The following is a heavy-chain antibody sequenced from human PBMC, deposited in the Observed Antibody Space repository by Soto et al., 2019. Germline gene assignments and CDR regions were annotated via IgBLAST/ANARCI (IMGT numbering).Heavy chain of an antibody. Sequence: PGESLKISCKGSGYSFTSYWISWVRQMPGKGLEWMGRIDPSDSYTNYSPSFQGHVTISADKSISTAYLQWSSLKASDTAMYYCARYSLTRGVPSRSGMDVWGRGTTVPGS. D-gene: IGHD3-10*01. V-gene: IGHV5-10-1*01. CDR1: GYSFTSYW. CDR3: ARYSLTRGVPSRSGMDV. CDR2: IDPSDSYT. J-gene: IGHJ6*02.